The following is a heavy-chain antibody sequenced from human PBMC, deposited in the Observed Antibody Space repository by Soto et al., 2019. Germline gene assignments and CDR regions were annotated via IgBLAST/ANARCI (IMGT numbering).Heavy chain of an antibody. J-gene: IGHJ6*02. CDR3: AGAIGTSDYYCGMDV. D-gene: IGHD1-1*01. V-gene: IGHV1-69*12. Sequence: QVQLVQSGAEVKKPGSSVKVSCKASGGTFSSYAISWVRQAPGQGLEWMGGSIPIFGTAKYAQKFQGRVTITADESPSTAYMERSSLRVEDTAVYYCAGAIGTSDYYCGMDVWGQGTTVTVSS. CDR1: GGTFSSYA. CDR2: SIPIFGTA.